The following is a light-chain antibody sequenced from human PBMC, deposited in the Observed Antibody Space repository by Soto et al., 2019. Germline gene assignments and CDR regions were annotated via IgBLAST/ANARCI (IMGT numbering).Light chain of an antibody. Sequence: DIQMTQSPSSLSASVGDRVTITCRASQSISSYLNWYKQKPGEAPKLLIYAASSLQSGVPSRFSGSGSGTDFTLPISSLQPEDFATYYCQQSYSTPRPFGQGTKVEIK. V-gene: IGKV1-39*01. CDR3: QQSYSTPRP. J-gene: IGKJ1*01. CDR1: QSISSY. CDR2: AAS.